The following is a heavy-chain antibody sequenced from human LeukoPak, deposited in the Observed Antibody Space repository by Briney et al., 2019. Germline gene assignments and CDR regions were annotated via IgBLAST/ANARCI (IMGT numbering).Heavy chain of an antibody. V-gene: IGHV3-23*01. CDR3: AKGDTGQLLWFGELYGPFDY. Sequence: PGGSLRLSCAASGFTFSSYAMSWVRQAPGKGLEWVSAISGSGGSTYYADSVKGRFTISRDNSKNTLYLQMNSLRAEDTAVYYCAKGDTGQLLWFGELYGPFDYWGQGTLVTVSS. CDR2: ISGSGGST. CDR1: GFTFSSYA. D-gene: IGHD3-10*01. J-gene: IGHJ4*02.